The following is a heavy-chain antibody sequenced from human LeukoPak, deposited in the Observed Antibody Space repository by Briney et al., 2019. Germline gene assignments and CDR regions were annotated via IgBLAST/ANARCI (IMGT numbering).Heavy chain of an antibody. V-gene: IGHV4-34*01. D-gene: IGHD5-18*01. CDR2: INYSGAS. CDR3: ASSGIHRRGAPYFDY. Sequence: SETLSPTCAVYGGSLSGYSNNWVRQSPGERLEGIGEITYRAGEINYSGASNYNPSFKRRVTISIDKSKNQFSLRLSSAADTATSVYARASSGIHRRGAPYFDYWGQGTLVTVSS. CDR1: GGSLSGYS. J-gene: IGHJ4*02.